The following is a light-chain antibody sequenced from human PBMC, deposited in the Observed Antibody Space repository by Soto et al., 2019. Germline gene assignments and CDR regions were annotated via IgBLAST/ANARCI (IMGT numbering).Light chain of an antibody. CDR3: KQSRSFPLT. CDR1: QSVSGW. V-gene: IGKV1-12*01. CDR2: AAS. J-gene: IGKJ4*01. Sequence: DIQMTQSPSTLSASVGDRVTITCRASQSVSGWLAWYQQKPGEAPKVLIFAASSLQSGLPSRFSGGGSGTDFSLTISSLQPEDFATYYCKQSRSFPLTFGGGTKVDI.